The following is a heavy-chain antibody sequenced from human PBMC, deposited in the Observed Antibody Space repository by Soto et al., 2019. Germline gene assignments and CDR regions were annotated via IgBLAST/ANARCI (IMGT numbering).Heavy chain of an antibody. J-gene: IGHJ6*02. D-gene: IGHD3-10*01. CDR2: TYYRSKWYN. Sequence: SQTLSLTCAISGDIVSSDSVTWNWIRQSPLRGLEWLGRTYYRSKWYNDYTVSVKSRITISPDTSKNQFSLQLSSVTPDDTAVYYCARMRWGDGQDVWGQGTTVTVSS. V-gene: IGHV6-1*01. CDR3: ARMRWGDGQDV. CDR1: GDIVSSDSVT.